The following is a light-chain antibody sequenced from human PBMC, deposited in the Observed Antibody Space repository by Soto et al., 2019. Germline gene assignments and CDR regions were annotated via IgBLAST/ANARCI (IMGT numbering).Light chain of an antibody. CDR3: AAWDDSLNVYVV. CDR2: SNN. J-gene: IGLJ2*01. V-gene: IGLV1-44*01. CDR1: SSNIGSNT. Sequence: QSVLTQPPSASGTPGQRVTISCSGSSSNIGSNTVNWYQQLPGTTPKLLIYSNNQRPSGVPDRFSGSKSGTSASLAISGLQSEDEADYYCAAWDDSLNVYVVFGGGTKLPVL.